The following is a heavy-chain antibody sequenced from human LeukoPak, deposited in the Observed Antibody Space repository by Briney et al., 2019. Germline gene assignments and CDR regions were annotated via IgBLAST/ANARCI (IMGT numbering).Heavy chain of an antibody. D-gene: IGHD3-22*01. V-gene: IGHV3-66*01. CDR1: GFTVSSNY. CDR3: ARAYYYDSSGLYYFDY. Sequence: GGSLRLSCAASGFTVSSNYMSWVRQAPGKGLAWASVIYSGGSTYYADSVKGRFTISRDNSKNTLYLQMNSLRAEDTAVYYCARAYYYDSSGLYYFDYWGQGTLVTVSS. CDR2: IYSGGST. J-gene: IGHJ4*02.